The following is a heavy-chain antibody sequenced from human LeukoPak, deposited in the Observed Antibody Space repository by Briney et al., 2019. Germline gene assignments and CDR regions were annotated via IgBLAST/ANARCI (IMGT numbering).Heavy chain of an antibody. CDR3: ARDGMDGSGSYFLPQPQNWFDP. J-gene: IGHJ5*02. Sequence: GASVNVSCKASGYTFTRYGISWVRQAPGQGLEWMGWISAYNGNTNYAQKLQGRVTMTTDTSTSTAYMELRSLRSDDTAVYYCARDGMDGSGSYFLPQPQNWFDPWGQGTLVTVSS. D-gene: IGHD3-10*01. V-gene: IGHV1-18*01. CDR2: ISAYNGNT. CDR1: GYTFTRYG.